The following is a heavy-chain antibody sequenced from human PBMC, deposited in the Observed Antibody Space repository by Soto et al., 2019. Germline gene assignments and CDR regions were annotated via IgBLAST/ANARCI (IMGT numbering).Heavy chain of an antibody. V-gene: IGHV1-3*01. CDR2: INAGNGNT. Sequence: ASVKVSCKASGYTFTSYAMHWVRQAPGQRLEWMGWINAGNGNTKYSQKFQGRVTITRDTSASTAYMELSSLRSEDTAVYYCARDRAYIVLMVYASGPFDLWGQGSLVTGSS. D-gene: IGHD2-8*01. CDR1: GYTFTSYA. J-gene: IGHJ4*02. CDR3: ARDRAYIVLMVYASGPFDL.